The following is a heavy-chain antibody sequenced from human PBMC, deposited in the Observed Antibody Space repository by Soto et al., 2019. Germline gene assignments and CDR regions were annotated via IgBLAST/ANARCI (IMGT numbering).Heavy chain of an antibody. V-gene: IGHV1-46*03. CDR3: ARERESGYSSGWDPYYFDY. Sequence: GASVKVSCKASGYTFTSYYMHWVRQAPGQWLEWMGIINPSGGSTSYAQKFQGRVTMTRDTSTSTVYMELSSLRSEDTAVYYCARERESGYSSGWDPYYFDYWGQGTLVTVSS. J-gene: IGHJ4*02. D-gene: IGHD6-19*01. CDR1: GYTFTSYY. CDR2: INPSGGST.